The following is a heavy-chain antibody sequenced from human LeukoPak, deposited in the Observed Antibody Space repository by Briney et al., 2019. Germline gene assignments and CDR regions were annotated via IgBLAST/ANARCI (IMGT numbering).Heavy chain of an antibody. CDR1: GGSISSGSYY. CDR3: ARVTIFGVVFDP. V-gene: IGHV4-61*02. D-gene: IGHD3-3*01. J-gene: IGHJ5*02. CDR2: IYTSGST. Sequence: PSETLSLTCTVSGGSISSGSYYWSWNRQPAGKGLEWIGRIYTSGSTNYNPSLKSRVTISVDTSQNQFSLKLTSVTAADTAVYYCARVTIFGVVFDPWGQGTLVTVSS.